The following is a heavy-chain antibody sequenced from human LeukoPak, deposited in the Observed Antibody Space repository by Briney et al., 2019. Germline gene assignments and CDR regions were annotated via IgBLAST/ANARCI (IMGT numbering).Heavy chain of an antibody. V-gene: IGHV1-8*01. CDR3: ARVTGSIDY. D-gene: IGHD1-26*01. CDR1: GYTFTNYD. J-gene: IGHJ4*02. Sequence: GASVKVSCKASGYTFTNYDFNWVRQATGQGLEWMGWMNPKSGYTGFAQKFQGRVTMTRDTSISKAYMELGSLRSEDTAVYYCARVTGSIDYWGQGTLVTVSS. CDR2: MNPKSGYT.